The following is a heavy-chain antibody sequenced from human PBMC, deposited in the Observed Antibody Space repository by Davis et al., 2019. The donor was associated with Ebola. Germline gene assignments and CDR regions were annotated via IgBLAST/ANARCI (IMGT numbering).Heavy chain of an antibody. D-gene: IGHD6-19*01. J-gene: IGHJ4*02. CDR1: GGSISSYY. CDR3: ARENGIAVAGTYFYFDY. CDR2: IYYSGST. V-gene: IGHV4-4*08. Sequence: SETLSLTCTVSGGSISSYYWSWIRQPPGKGLEWIGYIYYSGSTYYNPSLKSRVTISVDTSKNQFSLKLSSVTAADTAVYYCARENGIAVAGTYFYFDYWGQGTLVTVSS.